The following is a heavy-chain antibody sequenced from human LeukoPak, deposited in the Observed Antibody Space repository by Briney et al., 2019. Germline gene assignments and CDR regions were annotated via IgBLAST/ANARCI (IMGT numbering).Heavy chain of an antibody. Sequence: PSETLSLTCTVSGGSISSGSYYWSWIRLPAGKGLEWIGRIYTSGSTNYNPSLKSRVTISVDTSKNQFSLKLSSVTAADTAVYYCARAGLMYYYDSSGYYYQGWFDPWGQGTLVTVSS. CDR3: ARAGLMYYYDSSGYYYQGWFDP. CDR1: GGSISSGSYY. J-gene: IGHJ5*02. D-gene: IGHD3-22*01. CDR2: IYTSGST. V-gene: IGHV4-61*02.